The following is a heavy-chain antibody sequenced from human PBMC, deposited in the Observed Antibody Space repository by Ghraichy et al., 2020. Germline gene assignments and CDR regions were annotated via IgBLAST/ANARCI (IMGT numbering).Heavy chain of an antibody. V-gene: IGHV3-64D*06. Sequence: GGSLRLSCSASGFTFSSYAMHWVRQAPGKGLQYVSAITSKGGSTYYADSVKGRFTISRDNSKNTLYLHMSSLRTEDTAVYYCVKGGWDYYDSSGYYYPLQFVYWGQGTLVTVAS. CDR3: VKGGWDYYDSSGYYYPLQFVY. CDR1: GFTFSSYA. CDR2: ITSKGGST. J-gene: IGHJ4*02. D-gene: IGHD3-22*01.